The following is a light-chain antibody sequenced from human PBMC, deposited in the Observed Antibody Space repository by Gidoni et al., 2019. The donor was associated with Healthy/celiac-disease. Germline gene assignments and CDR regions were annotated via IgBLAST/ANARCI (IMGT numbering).Light chain of an antibody. CDR2: AAS. J-gene: IGKJ4*01. V-gene: IGKV1-39*01. CDR3: QQSYSTLRT. Sequence: DIQMTQSPSSLSASVGDRVTITCRASQSISTYLNWYQQKPGKAPKLLIYAASSLQSGVPSRFSGSGSGTDFTLTISSLHLEDFATYNCQQSYSTLRTFGGGTKVEIK. CDR1: QSISTY.